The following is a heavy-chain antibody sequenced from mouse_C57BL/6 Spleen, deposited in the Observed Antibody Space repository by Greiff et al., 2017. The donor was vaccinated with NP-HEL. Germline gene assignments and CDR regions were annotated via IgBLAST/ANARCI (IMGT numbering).Heavy chain of an antibody. V-gene: IGHV2-6-1*01. CDR2: IWSDGST. Sequence: VQRVESGPGLVAPSQSLSITCTVSGFSLTSYGVHWVRQPPGKGLEWLVVIWSDGSTTYNSALKSRLSISKDNSKSQVFLKMNSLQTDDTAMYYCARHEDGYYGWFAYWGQGTLVTVSA. J-gene: IGHJ3*01. D-gene: IGHD2-3*01. CDR3: ARHEDGYYGWFAY. CDR1: GFSLTSYG.